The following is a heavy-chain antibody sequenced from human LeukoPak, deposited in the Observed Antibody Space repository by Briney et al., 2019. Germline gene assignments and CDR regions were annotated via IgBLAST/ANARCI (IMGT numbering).Heavy chain of an antibody. Sequence: GASVKVSCKASGYTFTVYYMHWVRQAPGQGLEWMGWINPNSGGTNYAQKFQGRVTMTRDTSISTAYMELSRLRSDDTAVYYCARGAGCSSTSCYALRYFDLWRRGTLVTVSS. V-gene: IGHV1-2*02. CDR1: GYTFTVYY. J-gene: IGHJ2*01. CDR2: INPNSGGT. CDR3: ARGAGCSSTSCYALRYFDL. D-gene: IGHD2-2*01.